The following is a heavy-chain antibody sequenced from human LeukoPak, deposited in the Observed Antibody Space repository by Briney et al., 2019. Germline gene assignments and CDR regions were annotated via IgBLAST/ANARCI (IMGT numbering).Heavy chain of an antibody. V-gene: IGHV3-33*01. Sequence: GRSLRLSCAASGFTFSSFGMHWVRRAPGKGLEGVAVIGDNGSDKYYADSVKGRFTISRDTSRNMLYLQMNSLRAEDTALFYCARASYYYDSSGGYAFDIWGQGTMVTVSS. D-gene: IGHD3-22*01. CDR1: GFTFSSFG. CDR3: ARASYYYDSSGGYAFDI. J-gene: IGHJ3*02. CDR2: IGDNGSDK.